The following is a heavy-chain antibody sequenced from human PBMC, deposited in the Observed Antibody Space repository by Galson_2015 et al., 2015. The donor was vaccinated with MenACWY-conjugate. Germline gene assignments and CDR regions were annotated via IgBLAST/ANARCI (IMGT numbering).Heavy chain of an antibody. CDR2: TYFRFKWFN. CDR3: TTGDGYNLRHRSASRSYSNGMDV. Sequence: CAISGDSVSRSSAAWSWIRQSPSRGLEWLGRTYFRFKWFNDYAESVKSRITIEADTSKNQFSLHLNSVTPDDTAVYYCTTGDGYNLRHRSASRSYSNGMDVWGQGTTVTVSS. J-gene: IGHJ6*02. CDR1: GDSVSRSSAA. V-gene: IGHV6-1*01. D-gene: IGHD5-24*01.